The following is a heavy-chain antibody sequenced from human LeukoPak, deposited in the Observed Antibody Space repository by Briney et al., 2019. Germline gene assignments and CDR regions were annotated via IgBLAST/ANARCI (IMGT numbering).Heavy chain of an antibody. CDR2: ISYDGSNT. J-gene: IGHJ4*02. CDR1: GFTFSSYG. CDR3: AKSYYYDSSGSPFDY. Sequence: PGGSLRLSCAASGFTFSSYGMHWVRQAPGKGLEWVAVISYDGSNTYYADSVKGRFTISRDNSKNTLYLQMNSLRTEDTAVYYCAKSYYYDSSGSPFDYWGQGTLVTVSS. D-gene: IGHD3-22*01. V-gene: IGHV3-30*18.